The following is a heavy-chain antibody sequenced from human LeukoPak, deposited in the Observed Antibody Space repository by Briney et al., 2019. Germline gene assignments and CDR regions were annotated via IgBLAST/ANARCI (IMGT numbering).Heavy chain of an antibody. CDR1: GYTFTSYG. Sequence: GASVKVSCKASGYTFTSYGISWVRQAPGQGLEWMGWIGAYKGNTNYAQKLQGRVTMATDTSTSTAYMELRSLRSDNTAVYYCARRTTAAYYFDYWGQGTLVTVSS. V-gene: IGHV1-18*01. J-gene: IGHJ4*02. CDR2: IGAYKGNT. D-gene: IGHD1-7*01. CDR3: ARRTTAAYYFDY.